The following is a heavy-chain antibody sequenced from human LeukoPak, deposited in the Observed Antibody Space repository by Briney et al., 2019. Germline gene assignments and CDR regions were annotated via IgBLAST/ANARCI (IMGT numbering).Heavy chain of an antibody. CDR3: ARVEEGYCSGGSCYSLNYYYYYMDV. CDR2: ISSSSSTI. D-gene: IGHD2-15*01. V-gene: IGHV3-48*01. J-gene: IGHJ6*03. Sequence: GGSLRLSCAASGFTFSSYSMNWVRQAPGKGLEWVSYISSSSSTIYSADSVKGRLTISRDNSKNTLYLQMNSLRAEDTAVYYCARVEEGYCSGGSCYSLNYYYYYMDVWGKGTTVTVSS. CDR1: GFTFSSYS.